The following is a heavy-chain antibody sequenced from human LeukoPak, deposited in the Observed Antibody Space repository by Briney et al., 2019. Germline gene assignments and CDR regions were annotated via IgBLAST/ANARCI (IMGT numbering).Heavy chain of an antibody. D-gene: IGHD4-23*01. CDR3: ARDPALEGTEDYRDFGGVESVDAFDV. CDR2: IIPMFDVR. CDR1: GYRFITFG. J-gene: IGHJ3*01. Sequence: GASVKVSCKTSGYRFITFGINWVRQAPGQGLEWMGRIIPMFDVRDYAEKFQGRITLTADTSTGTAYMELSSLTSDDTAVYYCARDPALEGTEDYRDFGGVESVDAFDVWGQGTMVTVFS. V-gene: IGHV1-69*10.